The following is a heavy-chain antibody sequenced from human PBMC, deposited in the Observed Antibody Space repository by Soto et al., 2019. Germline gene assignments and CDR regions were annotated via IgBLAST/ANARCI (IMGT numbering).Heavy chain of an antibody. CDR2: IYYSGST. D-gene: IGHD6-19*01. Sequence: PSETLSLTCTVSGGSISSYYWSWIRQPPGKGLEWIGYIYYSGSTNYNPSLKSRVTISVDTSKNQFSLKLSSVTAADTAVYYCARGYSSGWWGYFDYWGQGTLVTVS. CDR1: GGSISSYY. CDR3: ARGYSSGWWGYFDY. V-gene: IGHV4-59*01. J-gene: IGHJ4*02.